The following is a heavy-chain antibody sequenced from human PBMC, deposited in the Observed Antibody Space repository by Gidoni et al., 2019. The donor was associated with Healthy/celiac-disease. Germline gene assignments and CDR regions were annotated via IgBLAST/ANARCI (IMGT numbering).Heavy chain of an antibody. CDR1: GGSISSYY. CDR2: IYYSGST. Sequence: QVQLQESGPGLVKPSETLSLTCTVSGGSISSYYWSWIRQPPGKGLEWIGYIYYSGSTNYNPSLKSRVTISVDTSKNQFSLKLSSVTAADTAVYYCARQRGLRDAFDIWGQGTMVTVSS. CDR3: ARQRGLRDAFDI. J-gene: IGHJ3*02. V-gene: IGHV4-59*08.